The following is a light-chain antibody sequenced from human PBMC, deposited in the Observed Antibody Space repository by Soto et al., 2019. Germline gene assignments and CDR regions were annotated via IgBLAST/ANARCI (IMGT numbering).Light chain of an antibody. V-gene: IGLV2-14*01. CDR2: EVN. J-gene: IGLJ3*02. CDR1: SNDIGGYNY. CDR3: SSYTTNHTRV. Sequence: QSALTQPASVSGSPGQSITFSCTGTSNDIGGYNYVSWFQQHPDKAPKLIIYEVNNRPSGVSNRFSGSKSGNTASLTISGLQPEDEADYYCSSYTTNHTRVFGGGIKLTVL.